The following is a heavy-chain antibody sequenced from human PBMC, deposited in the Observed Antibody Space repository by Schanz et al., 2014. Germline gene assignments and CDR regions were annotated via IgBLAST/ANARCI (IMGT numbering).Heavy chain of an antibody. CDR3: AREVGLYDRGWFDP. CDR1: GGTFSSYT. J-gene: IGHJ5*02. CDR2: IIPVLNIA. V-gene: IGHV1-69*08. Sequence: QLVQSGAEVKKPGSSVKVSCKLSGGTFSSYTISWMRQAPGQGLEWMGKIIPVLNIATYAQRFQGRVSITADTSTNTAYMELSSLRSEDTAVYYCAREVGLYDRGWFDPWGQGTLVTVSS. D-gene: IGHD3-22*01.